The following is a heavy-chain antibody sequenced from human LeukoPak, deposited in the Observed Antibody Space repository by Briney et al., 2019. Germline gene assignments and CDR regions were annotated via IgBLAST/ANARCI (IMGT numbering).Heavy chain of an antibody. Sequence: GGSLRLSCAASGFTFSSHGMHWVRQAPGKGLEWVSFIRYDGINKYYADSVKGRFTISRDNSKNTLYLQVDSLRAEDTAVYYCATVTATMRSLRPNPSFDYWGQGTLVSVSS. CDR3: ATVTATMRSLRPNPSFDY. CDR1: GFTFSSHG. J-gene: IGHJ4*02. CDR2: IRYDGINK. D-gene: IGHD5-12*01. V-gene: IGHV3-30*02.